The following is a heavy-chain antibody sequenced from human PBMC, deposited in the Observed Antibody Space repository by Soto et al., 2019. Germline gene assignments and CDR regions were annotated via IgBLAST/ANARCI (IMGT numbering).Heavy chain of an antibody. CDR3: AKGRGGSGSLTPRVDF. Sequence: EVQLLESGGGLVQPGGSLRLSCAASGFTFNNYAMTWVRQAPGKGLEWVSALSGGGDTTSYADSAKGRFTVTRDGSKNTLYLQMSSLRAEDTALYYCAKGRGGSGSLTPRVDFWGQGTLVTVSS. D-gene: IGHD3-10*01. V-gene: IGHV3-23*01. CDR1: GFTFNNYA. J-gene: IGHJ4*02. CDR2: LSGGGDTT.